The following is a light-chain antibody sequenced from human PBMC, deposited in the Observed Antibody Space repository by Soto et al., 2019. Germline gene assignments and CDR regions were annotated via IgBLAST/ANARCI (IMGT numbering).Light chain of an antibody. Sequence: DIQMTQSPSTLSASVGDRVTITCRASQSISGWLAWFQQKPGKAPKLLIYKAPNLESGVPSRFSGSRSGTEFTLTIASLQPDDFATYYCQQYNTYPWTFGQGTKVEI. V-gene: IGKV1-5*03. J-gene: IGKJ1*01. CDR1: QSISGW. CDR2: KAP. CDR3: QQYNTYPWT.